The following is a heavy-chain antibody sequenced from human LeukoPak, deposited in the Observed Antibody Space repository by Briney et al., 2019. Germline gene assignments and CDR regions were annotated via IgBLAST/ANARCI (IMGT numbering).Heavy chain of an antibody. V-gene: IGHV4-61*02. D-gene: IGHD6-13*01. CDR1: GGSLNSGRDS. J-gene: IGHJ4*02. Sequence: PSETLSLTCTVSGGSLNSGRDSWSWVRQSAGKGLEWIGRVSSTGSTNYNPSLKSRVTISVDKSKNQFSLKLSSVTAADTAVYYCARTHSSSWSLLDYWGQGTLVTVSS. CDR3: ARTHSSSWSLLDY. CDR2: VSSTGST.